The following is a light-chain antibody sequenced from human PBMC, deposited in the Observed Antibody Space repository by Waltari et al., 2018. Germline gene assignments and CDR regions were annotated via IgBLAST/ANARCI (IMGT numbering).Light chain of an antibody. V-gene: IGLV10-54*01. CDR1: SNNVGNQG. J-gene: IGLJ3*02. CDR3: SAWDSSLGAWV. Sequence: QAGLTQPPSVSKGLRQTATLTCTGNSNNVGNQGPAWLLQHQGHPPKRLTYRNNNRPSGISERLSASRSGNTASLTITGLQPEDEADYYCSAWDSSLGAWVFGGGTKLTVL. CDR2: RNN.